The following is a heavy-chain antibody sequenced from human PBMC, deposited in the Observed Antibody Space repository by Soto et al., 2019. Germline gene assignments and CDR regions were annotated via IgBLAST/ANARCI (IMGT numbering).Heavy chain of an antibody. D-gene: IGHD3-22*01. CDR2: IIPMFGTA. CDR1: GVTFSTYA. CDR3: ARLPDYFTRSGYYYGVDY. J-gene: IGHJ4*02. V-gene: IGHV1-69*13. Sequence: SLKVSCKASGVTFSTYAVSWVRQAPGQGLEWMGGIIPMFGTAKYAQKFQGRVTITADESTTTAYMELSSLGSDDTAVYYCARLPDYFTRSGYYYGVDYWGQGTLVTVSS.